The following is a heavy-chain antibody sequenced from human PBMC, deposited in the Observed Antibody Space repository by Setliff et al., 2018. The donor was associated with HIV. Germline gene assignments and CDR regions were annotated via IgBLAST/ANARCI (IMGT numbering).Heavy chain of an antibody. CDR1: GYTFTGHY. Sequence: ASVKVSCKASGYTFTGHYLHWVRQAPGQGLEWLGWVNPNSGDAIYAQNFQGRVTMTRDTSINAAYMELRGLRSDDTAVYYCARNFGLSPSGKCYYYYGMDIWGQGTTVTAP. CDR2: VNPNSGDA. CDR3: ARNFGLSPSGKCYYYYGMDI. V-gene: IGHV1-2*02. J-gene: IGHJ6*02. D-gene: IGHD3-10*01.